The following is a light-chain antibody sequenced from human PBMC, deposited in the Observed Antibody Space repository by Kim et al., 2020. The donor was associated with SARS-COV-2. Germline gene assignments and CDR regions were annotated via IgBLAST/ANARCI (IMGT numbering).Light chain of an antibody. V-gene: IGLV3-19*01. CDR1: SLRSYY. J-gene: IGLJ3*02. CDR2: GKN. CDR3: NSRETSANHWM. Sequence: SSELTQDPAVSVALGQTVRITCQGDSLRSYYASWYQQKPGQAPVLVFYGKNNRPSGIPDRFSGSYSGNTASLTITAAQAEDEADYYCNSRETSANHWMFGGGTNMTVL.